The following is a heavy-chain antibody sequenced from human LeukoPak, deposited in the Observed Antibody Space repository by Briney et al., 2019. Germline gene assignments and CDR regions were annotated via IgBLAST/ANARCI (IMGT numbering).Heavy chain of an antibody. J-gene: IGHJ4*02. Sequence: RPGGSLRLSCAASGFPFSTNDMSWVRQAPGKGLEWVSAISGSASGGTTYEDSVKGRFTISRDNSEGTLYLQMNSLRAEDTAVYYCAKVKTHWYFDNWGRGTLVTVSS. CDR3: AKVKTHWYFDN. CDR1: GFPFSTND. V-gene: IGHV3-23*01. CDR2: ISGSASGGT. D-gene: IGHD1-1*01.